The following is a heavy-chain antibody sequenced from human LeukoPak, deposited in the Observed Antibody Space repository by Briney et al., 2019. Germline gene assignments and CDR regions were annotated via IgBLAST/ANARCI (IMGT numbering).Heavy chain of an antibody. CDR1: GYSISSGYY. J-gene: IGHJ4*02. V-gene: IGHV4-38-2*02. D-gene: IGHD3-22*01. CDR3: AGEGHYYDSTGYYYGGEDY. Sequence: PSETLSLTCTVSGYSISSGYYWGWIRQPPGKGLEWIGSIYHSGSTYYNPSLKSRVTISVDTSKNQFSLKLSSVTAADTAVYHCAGEGHYYDSTGYYYGGEDYWGQGTLVTVSS. CDR2: IYHSGST.